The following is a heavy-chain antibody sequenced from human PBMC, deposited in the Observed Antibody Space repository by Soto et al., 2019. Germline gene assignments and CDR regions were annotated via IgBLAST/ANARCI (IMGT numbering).Heavy chain of an antibody. D-gene: IGHD3-22*01. CDR2: IYYSGST. CDR3: ARGATYYYDSSGYPYFDY. J-gene: IGHJ4*02. V-gene: IGHV4-30-4*01. CDR1: GGSISSGDYY. Sequence: ASETLSLTCTVSGGSISSGDYYWSWIRQPPGKGLEWIGYIYYSGSTYYNPSLKSRVTISVDTSKNQFSLKLSSVTAADTAVYYCARGATYYYDSSGYPYFDYWGQGTLVTVSS.